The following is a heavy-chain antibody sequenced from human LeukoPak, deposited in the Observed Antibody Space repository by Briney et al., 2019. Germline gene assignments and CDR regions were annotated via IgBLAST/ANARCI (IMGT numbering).Heavy chain of an antibody. J-gene: IGHJ1*01. CDR2: IKSQTDGGTT. D-gene: IGHD1/OR15-1a*01. Sequence: GGSLRLSCAASGFTFSNAWMSWVRQAPVKGREWVGRIKSQTDGGTTDYAAPVKGRFTISRDDSKNTLYLEMNSLKTEDTAVYYCTTDRLEQPARLRTLGYFQHWGQGTLVTVSS. CDR1: GFTFSNAW. CDR3: TTDRLEQPARLRTLGYFQH. V-gene: IGHV3-15*01.